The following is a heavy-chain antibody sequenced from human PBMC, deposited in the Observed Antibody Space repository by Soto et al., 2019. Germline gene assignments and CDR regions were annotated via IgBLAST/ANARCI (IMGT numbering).Heavy chain of an antibody. J-gene: IGHJ3*02. D-gene: IGHD1-1*01. CDR3: ILNGDAFDI. Sequence: QVQLVEYGGGVVQPGRSLRLSCAASGFTFSSYGMHWVRQAPGKGLEWVAVISYDGSNKYYADSVKGRFTISRDNSKNTLYLQMNSLRAEDTAVDYCILNGDAFDIWGQVSMVTVSS. CDR2: ISYDGSNK. V-gene: IGHV3-30*03. CDR1: GFTFSSYG.